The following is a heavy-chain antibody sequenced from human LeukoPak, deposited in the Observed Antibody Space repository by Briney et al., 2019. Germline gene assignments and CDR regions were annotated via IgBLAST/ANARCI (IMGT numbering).Heavy chain of an antibody. Sequence: ASVKVSRKGSGYTFTGYYMHWVRQAPGQGLEWEGWINPHSSGTNYAQKFQGRVTMTTDPPLSTAYMELRSLRSDDTALFYCARELLGTYYDRSLDYWGQGTLVTVSS. CDR3: ARELLGTYYDRSLDY. J-gene: IGHJ4*02. CDR1: GYTFTGYY. CDR2: INPHSSGT. V-gene: IGHV1-2*02. D-gene: IGHD1-26*01.